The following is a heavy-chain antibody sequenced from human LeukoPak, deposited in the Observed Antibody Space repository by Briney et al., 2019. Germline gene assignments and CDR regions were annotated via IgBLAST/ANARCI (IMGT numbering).Heavy chain of an antibody. D-gene: IGHD2-15*01. CDR2: IFYSGIT. V-gene: IGHV4-39*01. CDR1: GGSISSSLYY. J-gene: IGHJ4*02. CDR3: ARRYCSGGSCYSQGYFDY. Sequence: PSETLSLTCTVSGGSISSSLYYWGWIRQPPGKGLEWVGSIFYSGITYYNPSLQSRVTISVDTSKSQFSLHLSSVTAADTAVYYCARRYCSGGSCYSQGYFDYWGQGTLVTVSS.